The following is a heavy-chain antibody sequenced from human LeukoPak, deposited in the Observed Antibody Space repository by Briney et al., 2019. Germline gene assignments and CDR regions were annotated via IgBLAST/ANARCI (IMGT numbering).Heavy chain of an antibody. CDR1: GGSISSSSYS. D-gene: IGHD5-18*01. J-gene: IGHJ4*02. V-gene: IGHV4-39*07. CDR3: ARRKLWLHLFDY. Sequence: SETLSLTCSVSGGSISSSSYSWGWVRQPPGKGLEWIARIYYSGSTYYNPSLKSRVTISVDTSKNQFSLKLSSVTAADTAVYYCARRKLWLHLFDYWGQGTLVTVSS. CDR2: IYYSGST.